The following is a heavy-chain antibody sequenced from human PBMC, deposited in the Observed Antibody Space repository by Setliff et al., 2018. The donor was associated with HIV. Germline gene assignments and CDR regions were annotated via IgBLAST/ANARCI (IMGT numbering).Heavy chain of an antibody. V-gene: IGHV4-61*09. CDR3: ARNHYYGSGNENY. D-gene: IGHD3-10*01. J-gene: IGHJ4*02. Sequence: SETLSLTCTVSGGSISRGSYYWSWIRQPAGKGLEWIGHIYTSGITNYNPSLKSRVTISVDTSKNQFSLKLTSVTAADTAVYYCARNHYYGSGNENYWGQGTLVTVSS. CDR1: GGSISRGSYY. CDR2: IYTSGIT.